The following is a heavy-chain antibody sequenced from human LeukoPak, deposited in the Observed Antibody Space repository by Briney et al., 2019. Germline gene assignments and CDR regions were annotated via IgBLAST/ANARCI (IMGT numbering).Heavy chain of an antibody. Sequence: GASVKVSCKASGYSFTGYYMHWVRQAPGQGPEWMGWIFPNSGDTHYAQKFQGRVTMTRDTSISTAYMELNRLTSDDTAMYYCARAEGSGCYQGRDYWGQGTLVTVSS. D-gene: IGHD3-22*01. CDR2: IFPNSGDT. CDR3: ARAEGSGCYQGRDY. J-gene: IGHJ4*02. V-gene: IGHV1-2*02. CDR1: GYSFTGYY.